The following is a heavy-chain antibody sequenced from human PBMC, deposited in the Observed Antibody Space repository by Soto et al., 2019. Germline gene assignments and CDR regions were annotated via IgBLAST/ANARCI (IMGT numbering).Heavy chain of an antibody. CDR1: GGSFSGYY. D-gene: IGHD6-13*01. V-gene: IGHV4-34*01. J-gene: IGHJ6*02. CDR3: ARAYPSSSWYGMDV. Sequence: SETLSLTCAVYGGSFSGYYWSWIRQPPGKGLEWIGEINHSGSTNYNPSLKSRVTISVDTSKNQFSLKLSSVTAADTAVYYCARAYPSSSWYGMDVWGQGTTVTVSS. CDR2: INHSGST.